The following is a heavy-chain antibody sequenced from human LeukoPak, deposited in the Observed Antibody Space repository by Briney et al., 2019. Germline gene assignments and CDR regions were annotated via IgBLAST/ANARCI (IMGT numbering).Heavy chain of an antibody. CDR3: AKVNLGALLEGTFFDY. CDR2: IVGGGGST. CDR1: GFTFSSFA. V-gene: IGHV3-23*01. J-gene: IGHJ4*02. Sequence: GGSLRLSCAASGFTFSSFALGWVRQAPGKGVEWVSAIVGGGGSTYYADSVKGRFTISRDNSRNTLYLHMRSLRAEDTAVYYCAKVNLGALLEGTFFDYWGQGTLVTVSS.